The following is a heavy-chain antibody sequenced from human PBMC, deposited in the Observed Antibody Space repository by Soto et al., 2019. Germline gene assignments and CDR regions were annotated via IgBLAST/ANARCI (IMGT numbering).Heavy chain of an antibody. V-gene: IGHV3-30-3*01. J-gene: IGHJ4*02. Sequence: GGSLRLSCAASGFTFSSYAMHWVRQAPGKGLEWVAVISYDGSNKYYADSVKGRLTISRDNSKNTLYLQMNSLRAEDTAVYYCARVPRDGYNWPIGYWGQGTLVTVSS. D-gene: IGHD5-12*01. CDR1: GFTFSSYA. CDR3: ARVPRDGYNWPIGY. CDR2: ISYDGSNK.